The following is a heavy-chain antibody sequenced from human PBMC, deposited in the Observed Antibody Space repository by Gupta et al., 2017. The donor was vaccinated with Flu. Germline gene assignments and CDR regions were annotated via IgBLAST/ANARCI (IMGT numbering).Heavy chain of an antibody. D-gene: IGHD6-19*01. CDR2: ISGRGGRT. Sequence: EVQLLESGGGLVQPGGSLRPSCAASGFTFSSYAMSWVRQAPWKGLELVSAISGRGGRTYHADAVKGRFTISRDNAKKTMYLQMKRLRAADTAVYYFAKGSRAVAGNFDYGGQGTMVTVSS. V-gene: IGHV3-23*01. J-gene: IGHJ4*02. CDR1: GFTFSSYA. CDR3: AKGSRAVAGNFDY.